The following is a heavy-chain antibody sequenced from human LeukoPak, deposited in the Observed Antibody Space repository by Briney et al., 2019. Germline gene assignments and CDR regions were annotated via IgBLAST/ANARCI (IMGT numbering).Heavy chain of an antibody. CDR1: GGSISSSPYY. V-gene: IGHV4-39*01. J-gene: IGHJ4*02. CDR2: IYYSGTT. Sequence: SKTLSLTCTVSGGSISSSPYYWGWIRQPPGKGLEWFGSIYYSGTTHYNPSLESRVTISVDTSKNQFSLRLTSVTAADTAVYYCARQTGSGLFILPGGQGTLVTVSS. D-gene: IGHD3/OR15-3a*01. CDR3: ARQTGSGLFILP.